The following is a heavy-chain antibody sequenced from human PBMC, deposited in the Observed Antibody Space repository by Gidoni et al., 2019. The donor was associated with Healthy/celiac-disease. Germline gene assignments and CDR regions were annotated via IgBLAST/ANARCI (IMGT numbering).Heavy chain of an antibody. V-gene: IGHV1-69*01. CDR2: IIPIFGTA. D-gene: IGHD6-13*01. CDR3: ARGRLAAAAPFDY. J-gene: IGHJ4*02. Sequence: QVQLVQSGAEVKKPGSSVTVSCKASGGPFRSYAISWVRQAPGQGLEWIGGIIPIFGTANYAQKFQGRVTITADESTSTAYMELSSLRSEDTAVYYCARGRLAAAAPFDYWGQGTLVTVSS. CDR1: GGPFRSYA.